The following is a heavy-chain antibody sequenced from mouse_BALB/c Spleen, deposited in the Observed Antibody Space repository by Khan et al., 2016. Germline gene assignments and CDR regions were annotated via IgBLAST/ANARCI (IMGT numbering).Heavy chain of an antibody. Sequence: EVQLQESGGGLVQPGGSMKLSCVASGFTFSNYWMNWVRQSPEKGLEWVAEIRLKSNNYATHYAESVKGRFTISRDDSKSSVYLQMNNLRAEDTGIYDCTRLRDGMDYWGQGTSVTVSS. CDR1: GFTFSNYW. CDR3: TRLRDGMDY. V-gene: IGHV6-6*02. CDR2: IRLKSNNYAT. J-gene: IGHJ4*01. D-gene: IGHD3-3*01.